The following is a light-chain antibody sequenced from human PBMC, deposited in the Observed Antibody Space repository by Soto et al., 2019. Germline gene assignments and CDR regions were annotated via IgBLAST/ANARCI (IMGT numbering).Light chain of an antibody. Sequence: QAVLTQPPSASGTPGQWVTISCPGSSSNIGSNTVSWYQQVPGTAPKLLIYSNDQRPSGVPDRFSGSKSGPSASLAISGLQSEDEADYYCAAWDGSLTSVVFGGGTQLTVL. CDR1: SSNIGSNT. J-gene: IGLJ2*01. CDR2: SND. V-gene: IGLV1-44*01. CDR3: AAWDGSLTSVV.